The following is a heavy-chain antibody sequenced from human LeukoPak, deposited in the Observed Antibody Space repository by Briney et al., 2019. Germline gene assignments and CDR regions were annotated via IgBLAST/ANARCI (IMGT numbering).Heavy chain of an antibody. CDR2: IIPILGIA. CDR3: ARDPHYDMEPGYFQH. V-gene: IGHV1-69*04. CDR1: GYTFTGYY. Sequence: SVKVSCKASGYTFTGYYMHWVRQAPGQGLEWMGRIIPILGIANYAQKFQGRVTITADKSTSTAYMELSSLRSEDTAVYYCARDPHYDMEPGYFQHWGQGTLVTVSS. D-gene: IGHD3-9*01. J-gene: IGHJ1*01.